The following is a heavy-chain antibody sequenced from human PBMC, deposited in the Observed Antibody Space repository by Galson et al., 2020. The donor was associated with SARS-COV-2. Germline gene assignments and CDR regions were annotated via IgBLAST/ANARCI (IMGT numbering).Heavy chain of an antibody. J-gene: IGHJ6*02. Sequence: ASETLSLTCIVSGGSISRRVYYWAWIRQSPGKGLEWIGSIYNSGNTHYNPSLTSRVTISVDTSKNQFSLKLRSVTAADTAVYYCARDTFNHFGSGSYPYYYFAMDVWGQGTTVTVSS. CDR3: ARDTFNHFGSGSYPYYYFAMDV. CDR2: IYNSGNT. D-gene: IGHD3-10*01. CDR1: GGSISRRVYY. V-gene: IGHV4-39*07.